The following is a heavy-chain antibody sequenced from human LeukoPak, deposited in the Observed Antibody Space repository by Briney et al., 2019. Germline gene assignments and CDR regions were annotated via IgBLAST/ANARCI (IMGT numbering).Heavy chain of an antibody. CDR3: ARNPYGPGSKTRNYYYYGMDV. Sequence: GGSLRLSRAASGFTFSSYAMHWVRQAPGKGLEWVAVISYDGSNKYYADSVKGRFTISRDDSKNTLYLQMNSLRAEDTAVYYCARNPYGPGSKTRNYYYYGMDVWGKGTTVTVSS. J-gene: IGHJ6*04. V-gene: IGHV3-30*04. CDR2: ISYDGSNK. D-gene: IGHD3-10*01. CDR1: GFTFSSYA.